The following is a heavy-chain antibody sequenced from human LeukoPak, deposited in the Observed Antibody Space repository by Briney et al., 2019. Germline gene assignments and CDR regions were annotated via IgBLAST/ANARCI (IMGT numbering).Heavy chain of an antibody. V-gene: IGHV4-39*01. CDR3: ARLGYCSSTSCHLSWFDP. Sequence: SETLSLTCTVSGGSISGYNYYWGWIRQPPGKGLEWIGSISYSGSTYYNPSLKSRVITSVDTSKNQFSLKVNSVTAADTAVYYCARLGYCSSTSCHLSWFDPWGQGTLVAVSS. J-gene: IGHJ5*02. CDR1: GGSISGYNYY. CDR2: ISYSGST. D-gene: IGHD2-2*01.